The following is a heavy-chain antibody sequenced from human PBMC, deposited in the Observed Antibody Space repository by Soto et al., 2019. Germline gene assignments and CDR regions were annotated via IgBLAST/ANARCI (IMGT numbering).Heavy chain of an antibody. D-gene: IGHD1-1*01. V-gene: IGHV1-18*01. CDR2: ISAYNGNT. J-gene: IGHJ3*02. Sequence: QVQLVQSGSEVKKPGASVKVSCKASGYTFTSFGISWVRQAPGQGLEWMGWISAYNGNTNYAQNFQGRVTMTTDTSTSTVYMELRSLRSDDTAVYYCARVYTTTTSNAFDIWGQGTMVTVSS. CDR3: ARVYTTTTSNAFDI. CDR1: GYTFTSFG.